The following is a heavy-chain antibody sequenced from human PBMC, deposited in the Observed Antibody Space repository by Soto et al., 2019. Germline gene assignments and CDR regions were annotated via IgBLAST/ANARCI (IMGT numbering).Heavy chain of an antibody. D-gene: IGHD6-19*01. CDR3: ARDRYSSGWYDLDY. CDR1: GFTFSSYG. Sequence: GGSLRLSCAASGFTFSSYGMHWVRQAPGKGLEWVAVIWYDGSNKYYADYVKSRFTISRDNSKNTLYLQMNSLRAEDTAVYYCARDRYSSGWYDLDYWGQGTLVTVSS. V-gene: IGHV3-33*01. CDR2: IWYDGSNK. J-gene: IGHJ4*02.